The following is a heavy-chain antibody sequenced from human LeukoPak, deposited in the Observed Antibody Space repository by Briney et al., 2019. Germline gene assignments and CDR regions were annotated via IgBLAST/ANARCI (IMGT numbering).Heavy chain of an antibody. D-gene: IGHD6-13*01. CDR1: GFTFTSYV. V-gene: IGHV3-30*03. J-gene: IGHJ5*02. Sequence: GGSLRLSCAASGFTFTSYVMHWVRQAPGKGLQWVALISYDGSNEYYADSVKGRFTISRDNSKNTLYLQMNSLRAEDTAVYYCARPRGAAAGTFGFDPWGQGTLVIVST. CDR3: ARPRGAAAGTFGFDP. CDR2: ISYDGSNE.